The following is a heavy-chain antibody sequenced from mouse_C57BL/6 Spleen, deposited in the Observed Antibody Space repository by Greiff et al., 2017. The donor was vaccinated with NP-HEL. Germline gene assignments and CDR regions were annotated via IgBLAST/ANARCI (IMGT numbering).Heavy chain of an antibody. CDR2: INPSSGYT. J-gene: IGHJ3*01. CDR3: AIPGYGYDAAWFAY. Sequence: QVQLQQSGAELAKPGASVKLSCKASGYTFTSYWMHWVKQRPGQGLEWIGYINPSSGYTNYNHKFKDKATLTADQSSSTAYMPLSSLTYEDSAVYYSAIPGYGYDAAWFAYWGQGTLVTVSA. V-gene: IGHV1-7*01. CDR1: GYTFTSYW. D-gene: IGHD2-2*01.